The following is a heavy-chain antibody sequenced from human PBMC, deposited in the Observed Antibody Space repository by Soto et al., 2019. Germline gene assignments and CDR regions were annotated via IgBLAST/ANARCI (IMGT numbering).Heavy chain of an antibody. V-gene: IGHV3-64*01. Sequence: GGSLRLSCAASGFTFSSYAMHWVRQAPGKGQEYVSAISSNGGSTYYANSVKGRFTISRDNAKNSLYLQMISLRAEDTAVYYCARDDLTGNYFDYWGQGTLVTVSS. CDR2: ISSNGGST. CDR1: GFTFSSYA. J-gene: IGHJ4*02. CDR3: ARDDLTGNYFDY. D-gene: IGHD7-27*01.